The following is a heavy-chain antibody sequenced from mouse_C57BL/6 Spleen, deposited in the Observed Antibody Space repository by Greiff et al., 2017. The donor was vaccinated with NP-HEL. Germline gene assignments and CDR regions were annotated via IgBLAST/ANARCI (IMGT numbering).Heavy chain of an antibody. D-gene: IGHD1-1*01. CDR2: IDPSDSET. CDR1: GYTFTSYW. CDR3: ARWGSSSYYAMDY. J-gene: IGHJ4*01. Sequence: VQLQQPGAELVRPGSSVKLSCKASGYTFTSYWMHWVKQRPIQGLEWIGNIDPSDSETHYNQKFKDKATLTVDKSSSTAYMQLSSLTSEDSAVYYCARWGSSSYYAMDYWGQGTSVTVSS. V-gene: IGHV1-52*01.